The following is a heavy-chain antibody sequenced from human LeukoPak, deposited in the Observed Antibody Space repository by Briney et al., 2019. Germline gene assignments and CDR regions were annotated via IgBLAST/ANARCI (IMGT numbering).Heavy chain of an antibody. Sequence: GGSLRLSCAASGFTFSSYSMNWVRQAPGKGLEWVSYISSSSSTIYYADSVKGRFTISRDNAKNSLYLQMNSLRAEDTAVYYCARGLAVTAHYRSQNDAFDIWGQGTMVTVSS. CDR3: ARGLAVTAHYRSQNDAFDI. V-gene: IGHV3-48*01. CDR1: GFTFSSYS. CDR2: ISSSSSTI. D-gene: IGHD2-21*02. J-gene: IGHJ3*02.